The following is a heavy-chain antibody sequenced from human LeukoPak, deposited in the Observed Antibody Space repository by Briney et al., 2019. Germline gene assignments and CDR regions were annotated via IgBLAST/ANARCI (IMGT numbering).Heavy chain of an antibody. D-gene: IGHD4-17*01. CDR3: AKGELYGDYHRDYFDY. CDR2: INSDGSST. Sequence: PGGSLRLSCAASGFTFSSYWMHWVRQAPGKGLVWVSRINSDGSSTSYADSVKGRFTISRDNAKNSLYLQMNSLRAEDMALYYCAKGELYGDYHRDYFDYWGQGTLVTVSS. CDR1: GFTFSSYW. V-gene: IGHV3-74*01. J-gene: IGHJ4*02.